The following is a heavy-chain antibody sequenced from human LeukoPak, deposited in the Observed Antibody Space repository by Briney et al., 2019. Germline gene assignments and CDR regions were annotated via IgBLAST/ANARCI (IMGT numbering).Heavy chain of an antibody. D-gene: IGHD6-19*01. CDR2: IYHSGST. V-gene: IGHV4-59*01. Sequence: SETLSLTCIVSGGSISSYHWNWIRQPPGKGLEWVGYIYHSGSTNYNPSLKSRVTISVYTSKNQFSLKLSSVTAADTAVYYCARDIAVSGTTPFFDYWGQGTLVTVSS. CDR3: ARDIAVSGTTPFFDY. J-gene: IGHJ4*02. CDR1: GGSISSYH.